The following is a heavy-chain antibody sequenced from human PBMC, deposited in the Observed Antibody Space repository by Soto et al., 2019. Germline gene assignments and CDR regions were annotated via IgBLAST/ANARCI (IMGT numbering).Heavy chain of an antibody. D-gene: IGHD3-22*01. CDR3: ASSHDDSGGYYVDY. CDR2: IYYNGGT. CDR1: GGSISNGVYY. Sequence: QVQLQESGPGLVKPSQTLSLTCTVSGGSISNGVYYWSWIRQHPGKGLEWIGYIYYNGGTYYNPSLKSRVTISVDTSKNQFSLRLGSVTAADTAVYYCASSHDDSGGYYVDYWGQGTLVTVSS. J-gene: IGHJ4*02. V-gene: IGHV4-31*03.